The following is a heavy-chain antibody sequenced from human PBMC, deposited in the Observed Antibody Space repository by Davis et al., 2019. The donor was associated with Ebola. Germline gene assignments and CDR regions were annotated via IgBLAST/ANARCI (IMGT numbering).Heavy chain of an antibody. J-gene: IGHJ4*02. D-gene: IGHD2-15*01. CDR2: IYPGDSET. CDR3: ARITFTVVVAATL. CDR1: GYSFTSYW. Sequence: GESLKISCKGSGYSFTSYWIGWVRQMPGKGLEWMGSIYPGDSETRYSPSLQGQATISVDKSISTAYLQWSSLKASDTAMYYCARITFTVVVAATLWGQGTLVTVSS. V-gene: IGHV5-51*01.